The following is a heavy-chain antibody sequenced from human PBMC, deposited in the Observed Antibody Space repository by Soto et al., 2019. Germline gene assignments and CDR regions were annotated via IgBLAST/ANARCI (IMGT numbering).Heavy chain of an antibody. D-gene: IGHD2-2*01. J-gene: IGHJ6*03. CDR3: ARQFCSSTSCPRAVYYYYMDV. CDR1: GFTFSSYW. V-gene: IGHV4-39*01. CDR2: IYYSGST. Sequence: GSLRLSCAASGFTFSSYWMHWVRQAPGKGLEWIGSIYYSGSTYYNPSLKSRVTISVDTSKNQFSLKLSSVTAADTAVYYCARQFCSSTSCPRAVYYYYMDVWGKGTTVTVSS.